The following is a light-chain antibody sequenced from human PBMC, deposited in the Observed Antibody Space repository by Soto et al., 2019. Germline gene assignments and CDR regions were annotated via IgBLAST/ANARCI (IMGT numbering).Light chain of an antibody. CDR1: QSVSSSD. CDR2: GTS. CDR3: QQYGSSALT. J-gene: IGKJ4*01. V-gene: IGKV3-20*01. Sequence: EIVLTQSPGTLSLSPGERATLSCRASQSVSSSDLVWYQQRPGQPPRLLISGTSNRAAGIPDRFTGTGSGTDFTLTIYRLEPEDSAVYYCQQYGSSALTFGGGTKVEIK.